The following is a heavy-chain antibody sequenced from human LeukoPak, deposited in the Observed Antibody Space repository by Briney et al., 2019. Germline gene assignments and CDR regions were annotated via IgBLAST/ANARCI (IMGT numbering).Heavy chain of an antibody. V-gene: IGHV3-21*01. CDR3: AGDYIAVAGMVSYFDY. D-gene: IGHD6-19*01. CDR2: ISSSSSYI. J-gene: IGHJ4*02. CDR1: GFTVSSNY. Sequence: PGGSLRLSCAASGFTVSSNYMSWVRQAPGKGLEWVSSISSSSSYIYYADSVKGRFTISGDNAKNSLYLQMNSLRAEDTAVYYCAGDYIAVAGMVSYFDYWGQGTLVTVSS.